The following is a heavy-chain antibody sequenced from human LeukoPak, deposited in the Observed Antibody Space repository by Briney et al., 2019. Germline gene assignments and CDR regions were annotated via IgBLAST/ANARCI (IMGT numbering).Heavy chain of an antibody. Sequence: PSETLSLTCTVSGGSISSYYWSWLRQPPGKGLEWIAYIYYSGSTNYNPSLQSRVTISVDTSNNQFSLKLSSVTAADTAVYYCATYHFRGDTHYFDYWGQGILVTVSS. D-gene: IGHD3-10*02. CDR1: GGSISSYY. CDR3: ATYHFRGDTHYFDY. V-gene: IGHV4-59*01. CDR2: IYYSGST. J-gene: IGHJ4*02.